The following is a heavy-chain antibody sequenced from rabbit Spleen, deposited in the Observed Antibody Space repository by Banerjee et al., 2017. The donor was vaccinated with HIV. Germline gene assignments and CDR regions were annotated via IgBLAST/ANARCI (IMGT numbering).Heavy chain of an antibody. CDR3: ARSTYGYDYAHFNL. CDR1: GFSFSSRYY. Sequence: QSLEESGGGLVQPEGSLTLTCTASGFSFSSRYYMCWVRQAPGKGLEWIGCIGSGATGNTYYASWAKGRFTISKTSSTTLTLQMTSLTAADTATYFCARSTYGYDYAHFNLWGPGTLVTVS. CDR2: IGSGATGNT. J-gene: IGHJ4*01. V-gene: IGHV1S40*01. D-gene: IGHD6-1*01.